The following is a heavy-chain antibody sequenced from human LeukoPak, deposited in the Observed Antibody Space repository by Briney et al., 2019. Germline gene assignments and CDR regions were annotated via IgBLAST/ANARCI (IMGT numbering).Heavy chain of an antibody. J-gene: IGHJ4*02. Sequence: SETLSLTCSVSAYSISSPTYWGWIRQPPGKGLEWIGNIFHTGTTYYNPSLKSRVSISVDTSKNQFSLKLTSVTAADTAVYYCARNPYSSGWYRFDYWGQGTLVTVSS. CDR1: AYSISSPTY. CDR2: IFHTGTT. D-gene: IGHD6-19*01. V-gene: IGHV4-38-2*02. CDR3: ARNPYSSGWYRFDY.